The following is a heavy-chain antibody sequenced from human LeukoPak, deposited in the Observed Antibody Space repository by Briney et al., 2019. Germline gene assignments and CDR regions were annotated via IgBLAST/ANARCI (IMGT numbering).Heavy chain of an antibody. V-gene: IGHV4-34*01. CDR3: ARHTTTAVTTIEY. D-gene: IGHD4-17*01. J-gene: IGHJ4*02. CDR2: INHSGST. CDR1: GGSFSGYY. Sequence: SETLSLTCAVYGGSFSGYYWSWIRQPPGKGLEWIGEINHSGSTNYNPSLKSRVTISVDTSKNQFSLKLSSVTAADTAVYYCARHTTTAVTTIEYWGQGTLVTVSS.